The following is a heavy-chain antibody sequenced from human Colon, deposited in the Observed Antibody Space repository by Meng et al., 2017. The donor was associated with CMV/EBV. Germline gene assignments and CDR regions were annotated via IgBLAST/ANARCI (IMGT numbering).Heavy chain of an antibody. CDR1: GFNFRNDA. V-gene: IGHV3-23*01. Sequence: LYCAGSGFNFRNDAMGWVRQGVGKGLEWVSTISGGGATTYYADSLKGRFAVSRDNAKNMLYLQMNSLTAEDTAVYYCAKDLKVAVVVDWGQGTLVTVSS. J-gene: IGHJ4*02. D-gene: IGHD6-19*01. CDR3: AKDLKVAVVVD. CDR2: ISGGGATT.